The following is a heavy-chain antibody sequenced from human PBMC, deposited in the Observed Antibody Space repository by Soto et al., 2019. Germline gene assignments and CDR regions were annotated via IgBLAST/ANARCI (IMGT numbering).Heavy chain of an antibody. Sequence: GASVKVSCKASGYTFTGYAMHWVRQAPGQRLEWMGWINAGNGNTKYSQKLQGRVTMTTDTSTSTAYMELRSLRSDDTAVYYCARDRIAAAGDFDYWGQGTLVTVSS. D-gene: IGHD6-13*01. CDR3: ARDRIAAAGDFDY. CDR1: GYTFTGYA. CDR2: INAGNGNT. V-gene: IGHV1-3*01. J-gene: IGHJ4*02.